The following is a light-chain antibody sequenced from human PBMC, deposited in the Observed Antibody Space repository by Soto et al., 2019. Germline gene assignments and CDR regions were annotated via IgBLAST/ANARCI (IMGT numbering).Light chain of an antibody. J-gene: IGLJ1*01. CDR3: SSYAGSLYV. Sequence: QSALTQPPSASGSPGQSVTICCTGTSSDVGDYNYVSWYQQHPGKAPKLMIYEVSKRPSGVPDRFSGSKSGNTASLTVSGLQAEDEADYCCSSYAGSLYVFGTGTKVTVL. V-gene: IGLV2-8*01. CDR2: EVS. CDR1: SSDVGDYNY.